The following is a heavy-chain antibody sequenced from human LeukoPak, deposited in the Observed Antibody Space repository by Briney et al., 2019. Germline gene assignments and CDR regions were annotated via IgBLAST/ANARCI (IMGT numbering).Heavy chain of an antibody. Sequence: PGGSLRLSCAASGFTFDDYAMHWVRHAPGKGLEWVSGISWNSGSIGYADSVKGRFTISRDNAKNSLYLQMNSLRAEDTAVYYCARDHHYDILTGPGTYWGQGTLVTVSS. CDR2: ISWNSGSI. CDR3: ARDHHYDILTGPGTY. V-gene: IGHV3-9*01. CDR1: GFTFDDYA. J-gene: IGHJ4*02. D-gene: IGHD3-9*01.